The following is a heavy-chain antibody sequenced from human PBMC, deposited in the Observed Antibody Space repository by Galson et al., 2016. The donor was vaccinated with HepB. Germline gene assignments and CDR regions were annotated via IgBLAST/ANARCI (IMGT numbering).Heavy chain of an antibody. CDR1: GFTFSSYG. J-gene: IGHJ4*02. Sequence: SLRLSCAASGFTFSSYGMHWVRQAPGKGLEWVAVIWYDGSNKYYADSVKGRFTISRDNSKNTLYLQMNSLRAEDTAVYYCARANIAGATREFDYWGQGTLVTVSS. CDR2: IWYDGSNK. V-gene: IGHV3-33*01. CDR3: ARANIAGATREFDY. D-gene: IGHD1-26*01.